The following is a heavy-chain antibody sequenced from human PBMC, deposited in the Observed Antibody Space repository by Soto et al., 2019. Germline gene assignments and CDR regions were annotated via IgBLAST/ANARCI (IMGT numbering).Heavy chain of an antibody. J-gene: IGHJ5*02. D-gene: IGHD3-9*01. Sequence: PSETLSLTCTVSGGSVCSGSYYWSWIRQPPGKGLEWIGYIYYSGSTNYNPSLKSRVTISVDTSKNQFSLKLSSVTAADTAVYYCARDRQTYDILTGYYMGWFDPWGQGTLVTVSS. CDR2: IYYSGST. CDR3: ARDRQTYDILTGYYMGWFDP. V-gene: IGHV4-61*01. CDR1: GGSVCSGSYY.